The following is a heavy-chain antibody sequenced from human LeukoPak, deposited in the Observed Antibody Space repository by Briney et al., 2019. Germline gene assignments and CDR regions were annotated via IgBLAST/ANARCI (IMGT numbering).Heavy chain of an antibody. J-gene: IGHJ4*02. D-gene: IGHD6-19*01. CDR2: IRSNGDNT. CDR1: GFTFSSYA. CDR3: VKDGYESGWYYCLDY. Sequence: GGSLRLSCSASGFTFSSYAMHCLRQAPGKGLEFISGIRSNGDNTYYADSVKGRFTISRDNSKNTVYLQMSSLRVEDTAVYYCVKDGYESGWYYCLDYWGQGTLVSVSS. V-gene: IGHV3-64D*06.